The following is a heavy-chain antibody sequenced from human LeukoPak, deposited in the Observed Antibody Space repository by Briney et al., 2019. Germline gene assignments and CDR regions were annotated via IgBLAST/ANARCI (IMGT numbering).Heavy chain of an antibody. V-gene: IGHV1-69*13. CDR3: ATHSSSWYSPFDY. Sequence: SVKVSCKASGGTFSSYAISWVRQAPGQGLEWMGGIIPIFGTANYAQKFQGRVTITADESTSTAYMELSSLRSEDTAVYYCATHSSSWYSPFDYWGQGTLVTVSS. CDR2: IIPIFGTA. D-gene: IGHD6-13*01. CDR1: GGTFSSYA. J-gene: IGHJ4*02.